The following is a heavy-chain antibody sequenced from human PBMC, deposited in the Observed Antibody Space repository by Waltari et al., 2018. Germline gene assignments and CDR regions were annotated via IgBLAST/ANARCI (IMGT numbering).Heavy chain of an antibody. J-gene: IGHJ4*02. CDR1: GYSIRSGYS. CDR3: ARHGTRITMTSSFEY. D-gene: IGHD3-3*01. Sequence: QVQLQESGPGLVKPSETLSLPCVVSGYSIRSGYSWGWIRQPPGKGLERIGSIYHSGSTYYNPSLKSRVTISVDTSKNQFSLKLSSVTAADTAVYYCARHGTRITMTSSFEYWGQGTLVTVSS. CDR2: IYHSGST. V-gene: IGHV4-38-2*01.